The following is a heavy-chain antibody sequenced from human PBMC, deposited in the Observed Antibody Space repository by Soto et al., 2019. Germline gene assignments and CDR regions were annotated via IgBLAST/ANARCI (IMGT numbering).Heavy chain of an antibody. CDR1: GYTFTSYY. Sequence: ASVKVSCKASGYTFTSYYMHWVRQAPGQGLEWMGIINPSGGSTGYAQKFQGRVTMTRDTSTSTVYMEPSSLRSEDTAVYYCARGRGYSSGPRYNWFDPWGQGTLVTVSS. J-gene: IGHJ5*02. CDR2: INPSGGST. CDR3: ARGRGYSSGPRYNWFDP. D-gene: IGHD6-19*01. V-gene: IGHV1-46*01.